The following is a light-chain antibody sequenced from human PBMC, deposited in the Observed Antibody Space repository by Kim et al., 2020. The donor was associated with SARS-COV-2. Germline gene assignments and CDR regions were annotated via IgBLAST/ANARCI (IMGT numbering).Light chain of an antibody. CDR3: QKCDSAPWT. CDR1: QDISNY. V-gene: IGKV1-27*01. CDR2: AAS. J-gene: IGKJ1*01. Sequence: ASVGERVTITCRASQDISNYLAWFRLKPGKAPKLLIYAASALQPGVPSRFSGSGSGTDFTLTVTSLQPEDVATYYCQKCDSAPWTFGQGTKVDIK.